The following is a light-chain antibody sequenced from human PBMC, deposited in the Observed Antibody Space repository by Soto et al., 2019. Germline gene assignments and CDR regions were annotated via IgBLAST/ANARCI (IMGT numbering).Light chain of an antibody. CDR1: QSVSNY. V-gene: IGKV3-11*01. CDR3: QQRSNWPRFT. J-gene: IGKJ2*01. Sequence: EIVLTQSPATLSLSPGERATLSCRASQSVSNYLAWYQQKPGQAPRLLFYDASNRATGIPARFSGSGSGTDFTLTISSLEPEDFAVYYCQQRSNWPRFTFGQGTKVEIK. CDR2: DAS.